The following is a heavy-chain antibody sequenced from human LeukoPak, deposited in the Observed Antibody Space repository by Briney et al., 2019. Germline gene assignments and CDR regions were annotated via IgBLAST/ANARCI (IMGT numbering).Heavy chain of an antibody. V-gene: IGHV3-66*01. CDR1: GFTVSSNY. Sequence: GGSLRLSCAASGFTVSSNYMSWVRQAPGKGLEWVSVIYSGGSTYYADSVKGRFTISRDNSKNTLYLQMNSLRAEDTAVYYCARDRGYNWFDPWGQGTLVTVSS. J-gene: IGHJ5*02. CDR3: ARDRGYNWFDP. CDR2: IYSGGST. D-gene: IGHD3-10*01.